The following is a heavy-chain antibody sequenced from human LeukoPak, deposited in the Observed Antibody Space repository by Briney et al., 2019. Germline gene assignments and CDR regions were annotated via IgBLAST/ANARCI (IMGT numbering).Heavy chain of an antibody. CDR1: GFTFSSYA. V-gene: IGHV3-30-3*01. Sequence: GGSLRLSCAASGFTFSSYAMHWVRQAPGKGLEWVAVISYDGSNKYYADSVKGRFTISRDNSKNTLYLQMNSLRAEDTAVYYCTTGIRGDCGQGTLVTVSS. CDR3: TTGIRGD. J-gene: IGHJ4*02. CDR2: ISYDGSNK.